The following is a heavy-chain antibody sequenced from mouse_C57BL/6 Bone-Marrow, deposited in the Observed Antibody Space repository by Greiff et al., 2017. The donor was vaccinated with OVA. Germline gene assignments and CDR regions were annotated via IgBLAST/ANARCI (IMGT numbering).Heavy chain of an antibody. V-gene: IGHV5-9*01. Sequence: EVQGVESGGGLVKPGGSLKLSCAASGFTFSSYTMSWVRQTPEKRLEWVATISGGGGHTYYPDSVKGRFTISRDKAKNTLYLKRSSLRSEDTALYYCARQAWLLGLAYWGQGTLVTVSA. CDR3: ARQAWLLGLAY. CDR1: GFTFSSYT. CDR2: ISGGGGHT. J-gene: IGHJ3*01. D-gene: IGHD2-3*01.